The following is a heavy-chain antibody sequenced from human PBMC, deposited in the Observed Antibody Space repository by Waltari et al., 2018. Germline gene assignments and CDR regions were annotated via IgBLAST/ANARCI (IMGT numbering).Heavy chain of an antibody. J-gene: IGHJ6*02. CDR3: ARSEAAATSYYYYYGMDV. D-gene: IGHD6-13*01. CDR2: IYSGGST. V-gene: IGHV3-53*01. CDR1: GFTVSSNY. Sequence: EVQLVESGGGLIQPGGSLRLSCAASGFTVSSNYMSWVRQAPGRGLEWVSVIYSGGSTYYADSVKGRFTISRDNSKNTLYLQMNSLRAEDTAVYYCARSEAAATSYYYYYGMDVWGQGTTVTVSS.